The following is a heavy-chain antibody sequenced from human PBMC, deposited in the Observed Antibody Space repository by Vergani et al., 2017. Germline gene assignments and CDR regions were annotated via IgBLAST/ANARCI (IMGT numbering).Heavy chain of an antibody. CDR2: ISGSGGST. CDR1: GFTFSSYA. CDR3: ARDHRDYNNYPGTFDI. Sequence: VQLLESGGGLVQPGGSLRLSCAASGFTFSSYAMSWVRQAPGKGLEWVSAISGSGGSTYYADSVKGRFTISRDNSKNTLYLQMNSLRAEDTAVYYCARDHRDYNNYPGTFDIWGQGSMVTVSS. V-gene: IGHV3-23*01. D-gene: IGHD5-24*01. J-gene: IGHJ3*02.